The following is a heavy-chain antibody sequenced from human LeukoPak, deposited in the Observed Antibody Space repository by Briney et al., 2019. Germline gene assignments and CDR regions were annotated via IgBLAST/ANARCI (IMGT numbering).Heavy chain of an antibody. V-gene: IGHV4-59*08. CDR3: AREDYDFWSGYPPYYFDY. J-gene: IGHJ4*02. D-gene: IGHD3-3*01. Sequence: ETLSLTCTVSGGSISSFYWTWIRQPPGKGLEWIGYIYYSGSTNYNPSLKSRVTISVDTSKNQFSLKLSSVTAADTAVYYCAREDYDFWSGYPPYYFDYWGQGTLVTVSS. CDR1: GGSISSFY. CDR2: IYYSGST.